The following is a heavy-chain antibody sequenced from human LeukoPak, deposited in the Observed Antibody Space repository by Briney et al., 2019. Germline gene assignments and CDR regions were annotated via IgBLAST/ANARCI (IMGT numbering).Heavy chain of an antibody. Sequence: PGGSLRLSCAASGFTFDDYGMSWVRQAPGTGLEWVANIKQGGNEKYYVDSVRGRFTITRDNAKNSLYLQMNSLRAEDTAVYYCARGGTSGYSSSLHFWGGNYYFDYWGQGTLVTVSS. D-gene: IGHD6-13*01. CDR1: GFTFDDYG. J-gene: IGHJ4*02. V-gene: IGHV3-7*01. CDR3: ARGGTSGYSSSLHFWGGNYYFDY. CDR2: IKQGGNEK.